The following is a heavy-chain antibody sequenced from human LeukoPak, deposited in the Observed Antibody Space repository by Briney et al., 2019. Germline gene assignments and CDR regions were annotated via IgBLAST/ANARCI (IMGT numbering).Heavy chain of an antibody. D-gene: IGHD2-8*01. CDR3: ARVQAGKWDFDF. CDR2: IRSDSTII. V-gene: IGHV3-48*01. CDR1: GFAFNTYS. J-gene: IGHJ4*02. Sequence: PGGSLRLSCAASGFAFNTYSMNWLRQAPGKGLEWVSYIRSDSTIINYAESVKGRFTISRDNAKNSLYLQMNSLRAEDTAVYFCARVQAGKWDFDFWGQGTLVTVSS.